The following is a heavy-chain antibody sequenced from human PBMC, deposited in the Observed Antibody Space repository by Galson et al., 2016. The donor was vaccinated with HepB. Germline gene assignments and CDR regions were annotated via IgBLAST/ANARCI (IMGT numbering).Heavy chain of an antibody. CDR2: IYHSGTT. D-gene: IGHD6-19*01. CDR1: GGSLSSRDW. V-gene: IGHV4-4*02. Sequence: SETLSLTCAVSGGSLSSRDWWSWVRQPPGKGLQWIGEIYHSGTTNYNPSLKSRVTISVDKSKNQFSLKLSSVTAADTAVYYCAREIAVAGHLDYWGQGTLGTISA. CDR3: AREIAVAGHLDY. J-gene: IGHJ4*02.